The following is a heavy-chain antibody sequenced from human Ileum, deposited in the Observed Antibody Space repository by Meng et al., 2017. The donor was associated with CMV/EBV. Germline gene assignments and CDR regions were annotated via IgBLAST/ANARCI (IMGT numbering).Heavy chain of an antibody. V-gene: IGHV1-69*12. D-gene: IGHD3-10*01. CDR3: ARVGNTLSVSYFDY. J-gene: IGHJ4*02. CDR2: ITPIFGTT. CDR1: GGTFTHYA. Sequence: QVQLVQSGADVKKPGSSVRVSCKASGGTFTHYAIHWVRQAPGQGLEWMGGITPIFGTTNYAQKFHGRVTITADESTSTAYMELISLTFEDTAKYYCARVGNTLSVSYFDYWGQGTLVTVSS.